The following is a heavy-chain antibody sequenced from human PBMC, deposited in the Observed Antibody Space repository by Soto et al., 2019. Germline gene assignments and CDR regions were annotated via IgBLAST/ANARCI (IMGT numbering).Heavy chain of an antibody. CDR3: ARDLWGYCGTDCYPLDV. D-gene: IGHD2-21*02. CDR1: GGSISSYY. Sequence: PSETMSLTSTVSGGSISSYYWSWIRQPPGKGLEWIGYMYNTGSTVYNPSFKSRVTISVDTSKNQFSLKLNSVTAADTAVYYCARDLWGYCGTDCYPLDVWGQGTTVTVS. CDR2: MYNTGST. J-gene: IGHJ6*02. V-gene: IGHV4-59*01.